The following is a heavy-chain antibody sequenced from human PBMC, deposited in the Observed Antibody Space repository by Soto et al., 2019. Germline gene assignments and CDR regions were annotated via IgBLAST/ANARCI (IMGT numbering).Heavy chain of an antibody. CDR2: IIPILGIA. J-gene: IGHJ6*03. CDR3: ARNEGAWGSETPYYYYMDV. CDR1: GGTFSSYT. D-gene: IGHD7-27*01. V-gene: IGHV1-69*02. Sequence: ASVKVSCKASGGTFSSYTISWVRQAPGQGLEWMGRIIPILGIANYAQKFQGRVTITADKSTSTAYMELSSLRSEDTAVYYCARNEGAWGSETPYYYYMDVWGKGTTVTVSS.